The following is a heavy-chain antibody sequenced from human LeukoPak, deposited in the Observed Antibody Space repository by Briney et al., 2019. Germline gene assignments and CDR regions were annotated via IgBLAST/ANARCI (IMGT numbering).Heavy chain of an antibody. CDR1: GYTFTSYG. CDR2: MNPNSGNT. CDR3: ARGQNSSSWFYYYYYMDV. V-gene: IGHV1-8*03. D-gene: IGHD6-13*01. J-gene: IGHJ6*03. Sequence: GASVKVSCKASGYTFTSYGISWVRQAPGQGLEWMGWMNPNSGNTGYAQKFQGRVTITRNTSISTAYMELSSLRSEDTAVYYCARGQNSSSWFYYYYYMDVWGKGTTVTVSS.